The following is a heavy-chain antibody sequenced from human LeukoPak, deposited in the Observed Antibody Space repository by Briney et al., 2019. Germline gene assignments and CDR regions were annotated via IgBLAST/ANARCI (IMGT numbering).Heavy chain of an antibody. V-gene: IGHV4-4*07. CDR1: GGSISSFY. CDR2: IYNSGRA. CDR3: ARDVGSYGGNLYFDY. J-gene: IGHJ4*02. D-gene: IGHD4-23*01. Sequence: SETLSLTCTVSGGSISSFYWNWIRQPAGKGLEWIGRIYNSGRANYNPSLKSRVTMSVDSSKNHFSLKLSSVTAADTAVYYCARDVGSYGGNLYFDYWGQGTLVTVSS.